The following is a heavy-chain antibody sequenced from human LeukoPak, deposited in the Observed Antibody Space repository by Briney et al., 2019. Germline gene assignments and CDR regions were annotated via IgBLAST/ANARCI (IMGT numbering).Heavy chain of an antibody. CDR2: IYYSGST. D-gene: IGHD4-11*01. J-gene: IGHJ4*02. Sequence: SETLSLTCTVSGGSISSYYWSWIRQPPGKGLEWIGYIYYSGSTNYNPSLKSRVTISVDTSKNQFSLKLSSVTAADTAVYYCARDSKYGVWSPGPSFDYWGQGTLVTVSS. V-gene: IGHV4-59*01. CDR1: GGSISSYY. CDR3: ARDSKYGVWSPGPSFDY.